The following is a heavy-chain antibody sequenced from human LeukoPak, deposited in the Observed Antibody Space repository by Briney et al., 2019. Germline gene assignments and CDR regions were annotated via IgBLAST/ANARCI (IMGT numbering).Heavy chain of an antibody. Sequence: GRSLRLSCAASGFTFDDYAMHWVRHAPGKGLEWVSGISWNSGSIGYADSVKGRFTISRDNAKNSLYLQMNSLRAEDTALYYCAKGSSGWYQDAFDIWGQGTMVTASS. J-gene: IGHJ3*02. D-gene: IGHD6-19*01. CDR2: ISWNSGSI. CDR1: GFTFDDYA. V-gene: IGHV3-9*01. CDR3: AKGSSGWYQDAFDI.